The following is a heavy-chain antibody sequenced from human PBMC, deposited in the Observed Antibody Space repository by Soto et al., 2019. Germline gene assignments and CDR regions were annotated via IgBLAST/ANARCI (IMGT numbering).Heavy chain of an antibody. D-gene: IGHD1-1*01. J-gene: IGHJ4*02. CDR2: ISAHNGNT. CDR1: GYAFTTYG. V-gene: IGHV1-18*01. Sequence: QVHLVQSGAEVKKPGASVKVSCQASGYAFTTYGITWVRQAPGQGLEWMGWISAHNGNTNYAQKLQGRVTVTRATSTSTAYMELRSLRSADTAVYYCARGRYGDYWGQGALVTVSS. CDR3: ARGRYGDY.